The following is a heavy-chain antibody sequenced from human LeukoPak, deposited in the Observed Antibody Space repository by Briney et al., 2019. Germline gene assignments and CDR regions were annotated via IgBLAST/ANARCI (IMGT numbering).Heavy chain of an antibody. Sequence: GGSLRLSCAASGFTFSSYAMSWVRQAPGKGLEWVSAIAYSAGSTYYAGSVKGRFIISRDNSKNTLYLQMSSLRAEDTAVYYCAKLGLRFPFNAFDIWGQGTMVTVSS. J-gene: IGHJ3*02. CDR2: IAYSAGST. CDR3: AKLGLRFPFNAFDI. CDR1: GFTFSSYA. D-gene: IGHD3-16*01. V-gene: IGHV3-23*01.